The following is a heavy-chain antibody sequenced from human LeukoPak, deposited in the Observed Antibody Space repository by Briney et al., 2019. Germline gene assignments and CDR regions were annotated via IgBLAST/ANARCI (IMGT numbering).Heavy chain of an antibody. CDR1: GFTFSSYS. CDR3: ARYCSGGSCYHRDYHGMDV. CDR2: ISSSSSYI. D-gene: IGHD2-15*01. V-gene: IGHV3-21*01. Sequence: PGGSLRLSCAASGFTFSSYSMNWVRQAPGKGLEWVSSISSSSSYIYYADSVKGRFTISRDNAKNSLYLQMNSLRAEDTAVYYCARYCSGGSCYHRDYHGMDVWGQGTTVTVSS. J-gene: IGHJ6*02.